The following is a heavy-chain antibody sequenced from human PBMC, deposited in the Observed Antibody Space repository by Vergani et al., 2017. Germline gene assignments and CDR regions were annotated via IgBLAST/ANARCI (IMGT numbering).Heavy chain of an antibody. CDR1: GFTVSSNY. D-gene: IGHD3/OR15-3a*01. J-gene: IGHJ6*03. Sequence: VKLVESGGGVVQPGRSLRLSCAASGFTVSSNYMSWVRQAPGKGLEWVSVIYSGGSTYYADSVKGRFTISRDNSKNTLYLQMNSLRAEDTAVYYCARVVDPFYYYYMDVWGKGTTVTVSS. CDR2: IYSGGST. V-gene: IGHV3-66*01. CDR3: ARVVDPFYYYYMDV.